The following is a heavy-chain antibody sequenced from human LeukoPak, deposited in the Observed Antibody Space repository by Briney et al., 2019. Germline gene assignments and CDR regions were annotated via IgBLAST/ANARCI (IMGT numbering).Heavy chain of an antibody. Sequence: VASVRVSCKASGYTFTNYGISWVRQAPGQGLEGMGWSSPYKGKTNYAQKLQGRVTMTTDTSTSTAYMELRSLRSDDTAMYYCARGLLTFGGVIGGPQALEYFQHWGQGTLVTVSS. V-gene: IGHV1-18*01. CDR2: SSPYKGKT. CDR3: ARGLLTFGGVIGGPQALEYFQH. CDR1: GYTFTNYG. J-gene: IGHJ1*01. D-gene: IGHD3-16*02.